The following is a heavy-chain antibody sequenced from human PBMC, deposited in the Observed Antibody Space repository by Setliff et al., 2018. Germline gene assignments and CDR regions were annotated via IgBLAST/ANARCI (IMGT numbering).Heavy chain of an antibody. CDR3: AREGGDDYGDYFDY. CDR2: VRFAGNNK. CDR1: GFSFSNYG. V-gene: IGHV3-30*02. Sequence: GGSLRLSCAASGFSFSNYGMHWVRQAPGKGLEWVAFVRFAGNNKYYAGSVKGRFTISRDNSKNTLSLQMNSLRIEDTAVYYCAREGGDDYGDYFDYWGQGTQVTVSS. D-gene: IGHD4-17*01. J-gene: IGHJ4*02.